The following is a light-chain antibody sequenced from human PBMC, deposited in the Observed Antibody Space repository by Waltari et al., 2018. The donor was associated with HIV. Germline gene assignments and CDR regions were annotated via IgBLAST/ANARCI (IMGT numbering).Light chain of an antibody. V-gene: IGLV3-19*01. Sequence: SSELTQDPAVSVALGQTVRITCQVDSLRTFSPGWYQQKPLQAPVLVIYGKNNRPSGIPDRFSGSSSGNTASLTITGAQAEDEADYYCDSRDSSGNHVVFGGGTKLTVL. CDR3: DSRDSSGNHVV. CDR1: SLRTFS. J-gene: IGLJ2*01. CDR2: GKN.